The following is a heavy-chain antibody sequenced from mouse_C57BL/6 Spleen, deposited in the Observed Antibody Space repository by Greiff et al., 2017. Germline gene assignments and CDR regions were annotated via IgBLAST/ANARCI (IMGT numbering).Heavy chain of an antibody. CDR1: GYSITSGYY. V-gene: IGHV3-6*01. J-gene: IGHJ2*01. D-gene: IGHD1-1*01. CDR3: ARVSIYYYGSSYFDY. Sequence: EVHLVESGPGLVKPSQSLSLTCSVTGYSITSGYYWNWIRQFPGNKLEWMGYISYDGSNNYNPSLKNRISITRDTSKNQFFLKLNSVTTEDTATYYCARVSIYYYGSSYFDYWGQGTTLTVSS. CDR2: ISYDGSN.